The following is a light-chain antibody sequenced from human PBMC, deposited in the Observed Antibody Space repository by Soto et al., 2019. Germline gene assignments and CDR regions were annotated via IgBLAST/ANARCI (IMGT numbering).Light chain of an antibody. Sequence: DLQMTQSPSTLSASVGDRVTITCRASQSIGNWLAWYQQKPGKAPNLLIYKASFLKSGVPSRFSGSESGTEFTLTISSLQPDDFATYYCQQYDTYSNTFGQGTKLEIK. J-gene: IGKJ2*01. CDR3: QQYDTYSNT. CDR2: KAS. CDR1: QSIGNW. V-gene: IGKV1-5*03.